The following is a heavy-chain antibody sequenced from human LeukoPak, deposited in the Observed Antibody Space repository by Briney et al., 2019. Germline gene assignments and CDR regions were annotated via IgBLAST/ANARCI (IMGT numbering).Heavy chain of an antibody. CDR1: VGSFSDHY. Sequence: SETLSLTCAVYVGSFSDHYWSWIRQPPGKGLEWIGYIYYSGSTNYNPSLKSRVTISVDTSKNQFSLKLSSVTAADTAVYYCARDAEGVHYFDYWGQGTLVTVSS. CDR3: ARDAEGVHYFDY. V-gene: IGHV4-59*11. J-gene: IGHJ4*02. CDR2: IYYSGST.